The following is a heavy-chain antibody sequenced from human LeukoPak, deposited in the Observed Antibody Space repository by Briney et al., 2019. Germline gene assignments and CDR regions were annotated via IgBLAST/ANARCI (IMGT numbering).Heavy chain of an antibody. CDR2: IYSGGDT. Sequence: PGGSLRLSCAASGFTVSRNYMSWVRQAPGKGLESISVIYSGGDTYYADSVKGRFTISRDNSKNTLSLQMDSLRVEDTAVYYCARGGTLVGATWIPNYYYFMDVWGKGTTVTISS. J-gene: IGHJ6*03. CDR3: ARGGTLVGATWIPNYYYFMDV. V-gene: IGHV3-53*01. CDR1: GFTVSRNY. D-gene: IGHD1-26*01.